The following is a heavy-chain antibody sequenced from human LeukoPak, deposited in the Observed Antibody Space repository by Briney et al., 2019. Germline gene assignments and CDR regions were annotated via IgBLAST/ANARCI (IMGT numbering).Heavy chain of an antibody. CDR3: ARGADRWNYFDY. CDR1: GFTVSSSF. J-gene: IGHJ4*02. V-gene: IGHV3-53*01. D-gene: IGHD4-23*01. CDR2: IYSGGST. Sequence: GGSLRLSCAASGFTVSSSFMSWVRQAPGRGLEWVSVIYSGGSTYYADSVKGRFTISRDNSKNTVSLQMNSLRAEDTAVYYCARGADRWNYFDYWGQGPLVPVSS.